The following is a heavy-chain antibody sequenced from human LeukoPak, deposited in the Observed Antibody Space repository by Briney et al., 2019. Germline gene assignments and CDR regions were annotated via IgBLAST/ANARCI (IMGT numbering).Heavy chain of an antibody. J-gene: IGHJ6*02. CDR1: GYTFTSYG. V-gene: IGHV1-18*01. CDR2: ISAYNGNT. CDR3: ARDPSPYSSSWYHYYYYGMDV. Sequence: ASVKVSCKASGYTFTSYGISWVRQAPGQGLEWMGWISAYNGNTNYAQKLQGRVTMTTDTSTSTAYMELRSLRSDDTAVYYCARDPSPYSSSWYHYYYYGMDVWGQGTTVTVSS. D-gene: IGHD6-13*01.